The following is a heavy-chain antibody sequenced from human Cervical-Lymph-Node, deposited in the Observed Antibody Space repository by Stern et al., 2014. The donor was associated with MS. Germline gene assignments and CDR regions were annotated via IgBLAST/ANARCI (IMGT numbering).Heavy chain of an antibody. D-gene: IGHD3-10*01. CDR3: TKDTYGPEDY. J-gene: IGHJ4*02. Sequence: DAKLLESGGGLVQPGGSLRLSCVASGFPFRNYWMHWVRQGPGTGLVWVARINRDGTTITHADSVNGRFTISRDNAKNTLYLQMNSLRVEDTAVYYCTKDTYGPEDYWGQGTSVTVSS. CDR1: GFPFRNYW. CDR2: INRDGTTI. V-gene: IGHV3-74*02.